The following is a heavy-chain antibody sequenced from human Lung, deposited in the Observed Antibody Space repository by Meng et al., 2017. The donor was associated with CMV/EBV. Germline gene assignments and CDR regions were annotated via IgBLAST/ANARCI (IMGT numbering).Heavy chain of an antibody. CDR1: GGTIINYA. CDR2: IIPIFGIP. V-gene: IGHV1-69*05. J-gene: IGHJ6*02. D-gene: IGHD2-15*01. Sequence: SXXVSXKASGGTIINYAVSWVRQAPGQGLEWMGGIIPIFGIPNYARNFKGKITISTDGSTVYMEVNSLRSEDTATYYCAHSGSTTCYTCRMGLWGQGTTVTVSS. CDR3: AHSGSTTCYTCRMGL.